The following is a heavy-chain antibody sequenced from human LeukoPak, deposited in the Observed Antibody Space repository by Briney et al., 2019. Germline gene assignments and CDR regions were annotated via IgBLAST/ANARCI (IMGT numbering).Heavy chain of an antibody. V-gene: IGHV4-39*01. CDR2: IYYSGIT. J-gene: IGHJ5*02. D-gene: IGHD3-10*01. CDR1: GGSISSNGYY. CDR3: ARLRHYGSGSYTMTGNWFDP. Sequence: KPSETLSLTCTVSGGSISSNGYYWGWIRQSPGEGLEWIGNIYYSGITYYNASLKSRVTISVDTSKNQFSLKVRSVTAADTAVYYCARLRHYGSGSYTMTGNWFDPWGQGTLVSVSS.